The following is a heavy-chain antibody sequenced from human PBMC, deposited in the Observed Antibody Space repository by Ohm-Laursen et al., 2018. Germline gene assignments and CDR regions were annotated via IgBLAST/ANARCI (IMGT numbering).Heavy chain of an antibody. CDR1: GYSISSGYY. V-gene: IGHV4-61*01. J-gene: IGHJ4*02. CDR3: ARGRWIQDGGSTANDY. Sequence: TLSLTCAVSGYSISSGYYWSWIRQPPGKGLEWIGYIFYSGRTNYNPSLKSRVTISVDTSKNQFSLRLSSVTAADTAVYYCARGRWIQDGGSTANDYWGQGTLVTVSS. D-gene: IGHD5-18*01. CDR2: IFYSGRT.